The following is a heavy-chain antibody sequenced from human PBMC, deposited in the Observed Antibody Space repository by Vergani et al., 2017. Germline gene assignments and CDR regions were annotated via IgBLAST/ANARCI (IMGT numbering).Heavy chain of an antibody. Sequence: QVQLVESGGGLVKPGGSLRLSCAASGFTFSDYYMSWIRQAPGKGLEWVSYISSSGSTIYYADSVKGRFTISRDNAKNSLDLQMNSLRAEDTAVYYCASPIVVVPADTDAFDIWGQGTMVTVSS. D-gene: IGHD2-2*01. CDR3: ASPIVVVPADTDAFDI. J-gene: IGHJ3*02. CDR2: ISSSGSTI. V-gene: IGHV3-11*01. CDR1: GFTFSDYY.